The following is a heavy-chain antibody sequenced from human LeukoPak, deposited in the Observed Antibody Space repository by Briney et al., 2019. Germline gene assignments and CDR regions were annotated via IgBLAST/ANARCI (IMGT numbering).Heavy chain of an antibody. CDR3: AKARRLGELSSDY. D-gene: IGHD3-16*02. CDR2: ISKSGGLT. J-gene: IGHJ4*02. CDR1: GFTFSSYD. Sequence: GGSLRLSCIASGFTFSSYDMSWVRQAPGKGLEWVAGISKSGGLTSNADSVKGRFTISRDNSRDTLYLQMNSLRAQDTAVYYCAKARRLGELSSDYWGQRTLVTVSS. V-gene: IGHV3-23*01.